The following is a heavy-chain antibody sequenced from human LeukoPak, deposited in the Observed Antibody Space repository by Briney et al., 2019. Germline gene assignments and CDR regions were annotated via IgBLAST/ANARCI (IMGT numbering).Heavy chain of an antibody. D-gene: IGHD5-12*01. Sequence: GGSLRLSCAASGFTFKTYGMHWVRQAPGKGLDWVAFIEKDGSNKYYADSVKGRFTVSRDNSKSTLHLQMNGLRAEDTAVYYCARDPLDISRWTNAFDIWGQGTTVIVS. CDR3: ARDPLDISRWTNAFDI. CDR2: IEKDGSNK. CDR1: GFTFKTYG. V-gene: IGHV3-30*02. J-gene: IGHJ3*02.